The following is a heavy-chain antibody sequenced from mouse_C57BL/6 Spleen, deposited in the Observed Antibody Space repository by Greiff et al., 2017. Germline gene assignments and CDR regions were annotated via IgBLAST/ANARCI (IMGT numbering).Heavy chain of an antibody. CDR3: ANYYGSNYAMDD. Sequence: EVQRVESGGDLVKPGGSLKLSCAASGFTFSSYGMSWVRQTPDKRLEWVATISRGGSYTYYPDSVKGRFTISRDNAKNTLYLQMSSLKSEDTARYYWANYYGSNYAMDDWGQGTSVTVSS. J-gene: IGHJ4*01. V-gene: IGHV5-6*01. CDR1: GFTFSSYG. CDR2: ISRGGSYT. D-gene: IGHD1-1*01.